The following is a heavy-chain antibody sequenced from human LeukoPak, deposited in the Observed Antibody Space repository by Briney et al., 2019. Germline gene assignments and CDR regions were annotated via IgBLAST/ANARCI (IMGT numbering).Heavy chain of an antibody. J-gene: IGHJ4*02. CDR2: ISHGGYDI. CDR1: GFTFSSYW. V-gene: IGHV3-21*01. D-gene: IGHD2-2*01. Sequence: GGSLRLSCAASGFTFSSYWMHWVRQAPGKGLEWVSSISHGGYDIYYADSVKGRFTISRDNAKNSLSLQMNNLRIDDTAVYYCANHLACGSTTCPSFDHWGQGTLVTVSS. CDR3: ANHLACGSTTCPSFDH.